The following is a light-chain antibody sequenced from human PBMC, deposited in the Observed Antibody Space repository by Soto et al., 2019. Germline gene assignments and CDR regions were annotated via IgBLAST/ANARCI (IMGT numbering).Light chain of an antibody. Sequence: EIVLTQSPGTLSLSPGERATLSCRASQSVSSSYLAWYQQKPGQAPRLLIYGASSRATGSPDRFSGSGSGTDFTLTISRLETEDFAVYYCQQYGSSRTFGQGTNVEI. CDR3: QQYGSSRT. J-gene: IGKJ1*01. CDR1: QSVSSSY. CDR2: GAS. V-gene: IGKV3-20*01.